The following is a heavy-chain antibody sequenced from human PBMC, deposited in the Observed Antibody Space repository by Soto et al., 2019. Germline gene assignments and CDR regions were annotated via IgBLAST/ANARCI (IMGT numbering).Heavy chain of an antibody. CDR2: IWYDGSNK. D-gene: IGHD1-26*01. Sequence: QVQLVESGGGVVQPGRSLRLSCAASGFAFSTYGIHWVRQAPGKGLEWVAVIWYDGSNKYYADSVKGRFTISRDNSKNTLYLQMDSLRAEDTAVYYCAREVGPYDYWGQGTLVTVSS. CDR3: AREVGPYDY. J-gene: IGHJ4*02. V-gene: IGHV3-33*01. CDR1: GFAFSTYG.